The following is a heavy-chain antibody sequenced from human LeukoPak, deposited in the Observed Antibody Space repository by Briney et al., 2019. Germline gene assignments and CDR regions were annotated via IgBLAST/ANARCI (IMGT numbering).Heavy chain of an antibody. J-gene: IGHJ4*02. D-gene: IGHD3-10*01. CDR3: ARSRGVIINYFDY. CDR1: GFTFNNYG. Sequence: PGGSLRLSCAASGFTFNNYGMHWVRQAPGKGLEWVTFIRYDGNYKYYADSVKGRFTVSRDNSRNTLYLQMNSLRAEDTAVYYCARSRGVIINYFDYWGQGTLVTVSS. CDR2: IRYDGNYK. V-gene: IGHV3-30*02.